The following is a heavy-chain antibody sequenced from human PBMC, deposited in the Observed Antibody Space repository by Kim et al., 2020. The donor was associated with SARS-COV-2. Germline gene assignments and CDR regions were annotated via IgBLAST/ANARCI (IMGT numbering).Heavy chain of an antibody. CDR2: INHSGST. J-gene: IGHJ6*02. CDR3: ARGVSPDYYYGMDV. D-gene: IGHD3-16*02. V-gene: IGHV4-34*01. CDR1: GGSFSGYY. Sequence: SETLSLTCAVYGGSFSGYYWSWIRQPPGKGLEWIGEINHSGSTNYNPSLKSRVTISVDTSKNQFSLKLSSVTAADTAVYYCARGVSPDYYYGMDVWGQGTTVTVSS.